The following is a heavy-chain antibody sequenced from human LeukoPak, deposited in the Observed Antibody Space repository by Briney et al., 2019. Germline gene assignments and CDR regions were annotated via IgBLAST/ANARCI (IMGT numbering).Heavy chain of an antibody. V-gene: IGHV4-4*07. CDR2: IYTSGST. Sequence: PSETLSLTCTVTGCFISSYYWSWIRQPAGKGLEWIGRIYTSGSTNYNPSLKSRVTMSVDTSKNQFSRKLSSVTAADTAVYYCARGIRGYDSSWGQGTMVTVSS. D-gene: IGHD3-22*01. CDR3: ARGIRGYDSS. CDR1: GCFISSYY. J-gene: IGHJ3*01.